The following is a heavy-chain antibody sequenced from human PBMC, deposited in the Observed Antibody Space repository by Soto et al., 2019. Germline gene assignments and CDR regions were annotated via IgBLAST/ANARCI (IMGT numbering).Heavy chain of an antibody. D-gene: IGHD3-10*01. CDR2: VSANGAAT. CDR1: GFTFTTYA. V-gene: IGHV3-23*01. CDR3: AKDRGYSSGRDFDH. Sequence: GGSLRLSCAASGFTFTTYAMSWVRQAPGKGLEWVSVVSANGAATYYADSVKGRFTISRDNSKNTLYLQLNSLRAEDTAVYYCAKDRGYSSGRDFDHWGQGTLVTVSS. J-gene: IGHJ4*02.